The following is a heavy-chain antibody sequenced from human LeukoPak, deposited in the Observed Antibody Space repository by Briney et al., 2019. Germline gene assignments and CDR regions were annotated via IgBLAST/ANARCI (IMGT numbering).Heavy chain of an antibody. Sequence: PSETLSLTCTVSGGSISSGSYYWSWIRQPAGKGLEWIGRIYTSGSTNYNPSRKSRVTISVDTSKNQFSLKLSSVTAADTAVYYCARLSTVTTSFDYWGQGTLVTVSS. D-gene: IGHD4-17*01. J-gene: IGHJ4*02. CDR2: IYTSGST. CDR3: ARLSTVTTSFDY. CDR1: GGSISSGSYY. V-gene: IGHV4-61*02.